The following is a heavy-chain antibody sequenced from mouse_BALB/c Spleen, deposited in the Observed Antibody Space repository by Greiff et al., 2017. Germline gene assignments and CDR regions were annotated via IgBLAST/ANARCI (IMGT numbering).Heavy chain of an antibody. CDR2: ISSGGSYT. V-gene: IGHV5-9-3*01. Sequence: DVKLVESGGGLVKPGGSLKLSCAASGFTFSSYAMSWVRQTPEKRLEWVATISSGGSYTYYPDSVKGRFTISRDNAKNTLYLQMSSLRSEDTAMYYCARPIYYDYDEEFAYWGQGTLVTVSA. D-gene: IGHD2-4*01. CDR3: ARPIYYDYDEEFAY. CDR1: GFTFSSYA. J-gene: IGHJ3*01.